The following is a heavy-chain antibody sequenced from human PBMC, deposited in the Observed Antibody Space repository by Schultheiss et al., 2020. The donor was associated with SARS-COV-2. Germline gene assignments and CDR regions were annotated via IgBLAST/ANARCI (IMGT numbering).Heavy chain of an antibody. CDR3: ARLKRHRYGMDV. CDR1: GFTFSSYW. J-gene: IGHJ6*02. V-gene: IGHV3-74*01. D-gene: IGHD1-1*01. CDR2: ISSDGSRT. Sequence: GGSLRLSCAASGFTFSSYWMHWVRQAPGKGLVWVSRISSDGSRTSYADSVKGPFTISRDNAKNTLYLQMNSLRAEDTAVYYCARLKRHRYGMDVWGQGTTVTVSS.